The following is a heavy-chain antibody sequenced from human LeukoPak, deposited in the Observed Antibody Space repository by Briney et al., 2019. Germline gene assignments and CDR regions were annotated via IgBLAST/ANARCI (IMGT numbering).Heavy chain of an antibody. CDR2: IYYSGST. J-gene: IGHJ6*02. CDR1: GGSISSGDYY. D-gene: IGHD2-21*02. Sequence: SETLSLTCTVSGGSISSGDYYWSWIRQPPGKGLEWIGYIYYSGSTYYNPSLKSRVTISVDTSKNQFSLKLSSVTAADTAVYYCATVYCGGDCYPYYYYGMDVWGQGTTVTVSS. V-gene: IGHV4-30-4*08. CDR3: ATVYCGGDCYPYYYYGMDV.